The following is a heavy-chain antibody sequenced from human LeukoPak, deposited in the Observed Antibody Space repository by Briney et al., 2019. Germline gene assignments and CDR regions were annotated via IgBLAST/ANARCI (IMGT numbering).Heavy chain of an antibody. CDR1: GGSISSSSYY. Sequence: SETLSLTCTVSGGSISSSSYYWGWIRQPPGKGLEWIGSIYYSGSTYYNPSLKSRVTISVDTSKNQFPLKLSSVTAADTAVYYCARDRRCSSTSCYPDDNWFDPWGQGTLVTVSS. D-gene: IGHD2-2*01. J-gene: IGHJ5*02. CDR3: ARDRRCSSTSCYPDDNWFDP. CDR2: IYYSGST. V-gene: IGHV4-39*06.